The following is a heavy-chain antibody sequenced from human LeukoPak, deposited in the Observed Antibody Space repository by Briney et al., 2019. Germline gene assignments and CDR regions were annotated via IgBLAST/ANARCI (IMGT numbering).Heavy chain of an antibody. Sequence: GGSLRLSCAVSGFSVRSNYMSWVRQPPGKGLEWVSVIYSGGATKHADSVKGRFIISRDNSKNTLYLQMNNLRAEDTAVYYCAREKKCSGGSCYGDAFDIWAKGQWSPSLQ. D-gene: IGHD2-15*01. J-gene: IGHJ3*02. CDR3: AREKKCSGGSCYGDAFDI. CDR1: GFSVRSNY. V-gene: IGHV3-66*01. CDR2: IYSGGAT.